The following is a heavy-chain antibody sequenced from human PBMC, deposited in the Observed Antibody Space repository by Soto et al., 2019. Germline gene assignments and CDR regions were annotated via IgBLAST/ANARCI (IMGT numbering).Heavy chain of an antibody. J-gene: IGHJ4*02. CDR3: ARVSNAYAGGGAFDY. D-gene: IGHD2-8*02. CDR1: GGSSSGFY. CDR2: IYYSGRT. Sequence: ETLSLTCSVSGGSSSGFYWIWIRQPPGKGLEWISYIYYSGRTAYNPSVRSRATISVDVSRSQFSLQLRSVTAADTALYYCARVSNAYAGGGAFDYWGLGTPVTVSS. V-gene: IGHV4-59*01.